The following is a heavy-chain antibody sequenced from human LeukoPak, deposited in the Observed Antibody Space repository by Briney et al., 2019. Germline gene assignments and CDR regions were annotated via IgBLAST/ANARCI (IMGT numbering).Heavy chain of an antibody. CDR2: ISYDGSNK. CDR3: AREGSIAAAGTNWFDP. D-gene: IGHD6-13*01. Sequence: PGRSLRLSCAASGFTFSSYAMHWVRQAPGKGLEWVAVISYDGSNKYYADSVKGRFTISRDNSKNTLYLQMNSLRAEDTAVYYCAREGSIAAAGTNWFDPWGQGTLVTVSS. V-gene: IGHV3-30-3*01. J-gene: IGHJ5*02. CDR1: GFTFSSYA.